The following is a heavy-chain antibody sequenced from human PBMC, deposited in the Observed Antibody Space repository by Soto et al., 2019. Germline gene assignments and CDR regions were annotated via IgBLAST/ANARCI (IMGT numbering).Heavy chain of an antibody. CDR3: ARLRRDSTGSYFNRFDP. J-gene: IGHJ5*02. CDR1: GYTFTSND. CDR2: MNPNSGNT. Sequence: ASVKVSCKASGYTFTSNDINWVRQVTGQGLEWMGWMNPNSGNTGYAQKFQGRVTMTRNTSISTAYMELSSLRSEDTAVYYCARLRRDSTGSYFNRFDPWGQGTLVTVSS. D-gene: IGHD3-22*01. V-gene: IGHV1-8*01.